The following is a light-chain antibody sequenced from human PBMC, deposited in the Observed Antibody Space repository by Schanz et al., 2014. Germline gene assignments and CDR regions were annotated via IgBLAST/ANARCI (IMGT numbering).Light chain of an antibody. J-gene: IGKJ1*01. CDR2: GAS. CDR1: QSVSSSY. Sequence: EIVLTQSPGTLSLSPGERATLSCRASQSVSSSYLAWHQQKPGQAPRLLMYGASTRATGIPDRFSGSGSGTDFTLTISRLEPEDFAVYYCHQYDRSPRTFGQGTKVEI. V-gene: IGKV3-20*01. CDR3: HQYDRSPRT.